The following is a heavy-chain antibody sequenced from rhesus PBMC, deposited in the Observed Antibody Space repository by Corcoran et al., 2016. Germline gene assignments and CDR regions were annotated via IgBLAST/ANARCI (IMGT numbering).Heavy chain of an antibody. Sequence: QVKLQQWGEGLVKPSATLSLTCAVYGCSIRRSDYWIWIRQPPGKGLEWIGYIYGNSAITNYNPSLKNRVTISKDTSKNQFSLKLSSVTAADTAVYYCARENTVTTGFDYWGQGVLVTVSS. V-gene: IGHV4-73*01. D-gene: IGHD4-23*01. CDR1: GCSIRRSDY. J-gene: IGHJ4*01. CDR3: ARENTVTTGFDY. CDR2: IYGNSAIT.